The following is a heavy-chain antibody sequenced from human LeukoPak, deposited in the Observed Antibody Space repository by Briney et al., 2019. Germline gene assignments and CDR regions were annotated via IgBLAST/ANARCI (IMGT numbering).Heavy chain of an antibody. CDR2: ISYDGSTI. J-gene: IGHJ4*02. CDR3: AKAKSYSSGSSGY. Sequence: GRSLRLSCAASGFTFSSYDMHWVRQAPGKGLEWVAVISYDGSTIYYADPVKGRLTISRDNSKNTLYLQMNSLEAEDTAVYYCAKAKSYSSGSSGYWGQGTPVTVSS. CDR1: GFTFSSYD. D-gene: IGHD5-18*01. V-gene: IGHV3-30*18.